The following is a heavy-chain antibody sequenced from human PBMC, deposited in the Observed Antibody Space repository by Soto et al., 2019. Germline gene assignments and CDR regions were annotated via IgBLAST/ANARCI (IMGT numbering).Heavy chain of an antibody. Sequence: SETLSLTCTVSGGSISSYYWSWIRQPPGKGLEWIGYIYYSGSTNYNPSLKSRVTISVDTSKNQFSLKLSSVTAADTAVYYCARGMITFGGVISNWYFDLWGRGTLVTVS. CDR1: GGSISSYY. CDR3: ARGMITFGGVISNWYFDL. V-gene: IGHV4-59*01. CDR2: IYYSGST. J-gene: IGHJ2*01. D-gene: IGHD3-16*02.